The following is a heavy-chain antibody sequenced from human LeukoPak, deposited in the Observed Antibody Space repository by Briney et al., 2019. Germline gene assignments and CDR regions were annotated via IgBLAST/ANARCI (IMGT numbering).Heavy chain of an antibody. D-gene: IGHD2-15*01. CDR3: ARERSLCSGGSCSSNYYYGMDV. CDR2: INPNSGGT. CDR1: GHTFTGYY. V-gene: IGHV1-2*02. Sequence: ASVKVSCKASGHTFTGYYMHWVRQAPGQGLAWMGWINPNSGGTNYAQKFQGTVTMTRDTSISTAYMELSRLRSDDTAVYYCARERSLCSGGSCSSNYYYGMDVWGQGTTVTVSS. J-gene: IGHJ6*02.